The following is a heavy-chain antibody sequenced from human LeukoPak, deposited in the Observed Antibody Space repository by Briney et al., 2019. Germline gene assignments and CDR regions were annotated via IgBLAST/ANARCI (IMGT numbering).Heavy chain of an antibody. J-gene: IGHJ6*03. Sequence: SETLSLTCAVSGYSISGGYYWGWIRQPPGEGLEWIGSIYHSGSTYYNPSLKSRVTISVDTSKNQFSLKLSSVTAADTAVYYCARQRYQLLPEYYYYYYMDVWGKGTTVTVSS. V-gene: IGHV4-38-2*01. D-gene: IGHD2-2*01. CDR3: ARQRYQLLPEYYYYYYMDV. CDR1: GYSISGGYY. CDR2: IYHSGST.